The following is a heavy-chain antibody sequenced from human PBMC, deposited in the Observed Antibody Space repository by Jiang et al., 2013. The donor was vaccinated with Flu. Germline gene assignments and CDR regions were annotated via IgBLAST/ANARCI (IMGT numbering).Heavy chain of an antibody. V-gene: IGHV4-59*01. J-gene: IGHJ4*02. D-gene: IGHD5-18*01. CDR1: GGSISSYY. CDR3: ARGVDTHMDY. Sequence: GPGLVKPSETLSLTCTVSGGSISSYYWSWIRQPPGKGLEWIGYIYYSGSTNYNPSLKSRVTISVDTSKNQFSLKLSSVTAADTAVYYCARGVDTHMDYWGQGTLVTVSS. CDR2: IYYSGST.